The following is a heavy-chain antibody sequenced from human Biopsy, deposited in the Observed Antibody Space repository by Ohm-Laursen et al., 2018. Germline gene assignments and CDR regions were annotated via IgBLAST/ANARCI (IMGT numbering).Heavy chain of an antibody. D-gene: IGHD7-27*01. J-gene: IGHJ4*02. Sequence: PSETLSLTCTASGGSISGYYWTWIRQSPGKGLEWIGFIYYTGHTNYNPSLKSRATISVDTSKNQFSLKVISVTAADTAVYYCARLTGDPSYWGQGILVTVSS. V-gene: IGHV4-59*01. CDR3: ARLTGDPSY. CDR2: IYYTGHT. CDR1: GGSISGYY.